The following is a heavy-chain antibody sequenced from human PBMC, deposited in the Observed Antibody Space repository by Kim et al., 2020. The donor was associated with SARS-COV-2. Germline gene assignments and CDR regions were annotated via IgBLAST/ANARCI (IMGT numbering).Heavy chain of an antibody. J-gene: IGHJ4*02. Sequence: GGSLRLSCAASGFTVSSNYMSWVRQAPGKGLEWVSVIYSGGSTYYADSVKGRFTISRDNSKNTLYLQMNSLRAEDTAVYYCARARGYKQLATDYWGQGTLVTVSS. CDR3: ARARGYKQLATDY. V-gene: IGHV3-53*01. CDR2: IYSGGST. D-gene: IGHD6-6*01. CDR1: GFTVSSNY.